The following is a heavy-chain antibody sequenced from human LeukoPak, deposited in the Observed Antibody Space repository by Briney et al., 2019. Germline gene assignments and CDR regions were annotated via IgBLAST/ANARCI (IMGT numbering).Heavy chain of an antibody. V-gene: IGHV4-59*01. J-gene: IGHJ5*02. CDR3: ARMGQQQLIKYNWFDP. D-gene: IGHD6-13*01. Sequence: PSETLSLTCTVSGGSISSYYWSRIRQPPGKELEWIGYIYYSGSTNYNPSLKSRVTISVDTSKNQFSLKLSSATAADTAVYYCARMGQQQLIKYNWFDPWGQGTLVTVSS. CDR1: GGSISSYY. CDR2: IYYSGST.